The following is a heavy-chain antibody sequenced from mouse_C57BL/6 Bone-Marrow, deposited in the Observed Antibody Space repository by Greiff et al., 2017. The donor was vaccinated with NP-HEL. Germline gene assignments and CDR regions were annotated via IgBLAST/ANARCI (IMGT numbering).Heavy chain of an antibody. D-gene: IGHD1-1*01. CDR3: ARLITTVVATERMDY. CDR1: GYTFTSYW. Sequence: VQLQQPGAELVKPGASVKLSCKASGYTFTSYWMHWVKQRPGQGLEWIGMIHPNSGSTNYNEKFKSKATLTVDKSSSTAYMQLSSLTSEDSAVYYCARLITTVVATERMDYWGQGTSVTVSS. J-gene: IGHJ4*01. CDR2: IHPNSGST. V-gene: IGHV1-64*01.